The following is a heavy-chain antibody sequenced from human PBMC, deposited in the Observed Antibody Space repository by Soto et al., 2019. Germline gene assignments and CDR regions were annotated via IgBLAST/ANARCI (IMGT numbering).Heavy chain of an antibody. J-gene: IGHJ5*02. CDR2: ITPAFGTA. CDR3: ARALEGTTVTNWFDP. D-gene: IGHD4-17*01. V-gene: IGHV1-69*13. Sequence: RASVKVSCKASGDTFSNYALSWLRQAPGQRLEWMGGITPAFGTADYAENFQDRVTITADESTSTIYLELSSLRSDDTAVYFCARALEGTTVTNWFDPWGQGTQVTVSS. CDR1: GDTFSNYA.